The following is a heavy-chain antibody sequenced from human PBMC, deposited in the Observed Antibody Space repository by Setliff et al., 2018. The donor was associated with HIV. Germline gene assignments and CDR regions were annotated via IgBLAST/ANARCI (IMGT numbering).Heavy chain of an antibody. CDR1: GDSISSGDYY. J-gene: IGHJ4*02. V-gene: IGHV4-30-4*08. Sequence: SETLSLTCTVSGDSISSGDYYWSWIRQPPGKGLEWIGNIYYSGSTYYNPSLKSRVTISVDTSKNRFSLRLTSVTAADTAVYYCARDNSGYELALDYWGQGTLVTVSS. CDR2: IYYSGST. D-gene: IGHD5-12*01. CDR3: ARDNSGYELALDY.